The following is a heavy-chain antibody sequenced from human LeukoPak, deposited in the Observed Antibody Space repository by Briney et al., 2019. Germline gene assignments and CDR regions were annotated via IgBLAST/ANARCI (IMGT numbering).Heavy chain of an antibody. Sequence: GGSLRLFCAASGFTFSSYAMSWVRQAPGKGLEWVSGISWNSGSIGYADSVKGRFTISRDNAKNSLYLQMNSLRAEDTALYYCAKDIAVAGMTFWYFDLWGRGTLVTVSS. J-gene: IGHJ2*01. CDR3: AKDIAVAGMTFWYFDL. D-gene: IGHD6-19*01. V-gene: IGHV3-9*01. CDR2: ISWNSGSI. CDR1: GFTFSSYA.